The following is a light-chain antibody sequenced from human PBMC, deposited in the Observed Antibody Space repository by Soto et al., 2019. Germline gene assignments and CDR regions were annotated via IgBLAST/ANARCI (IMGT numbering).Light chain of an antibody. Sequence: EIVLTQSPGTLSLSPGERATLSCRASQSVSSSYLAWYQQKPGQAPRLLIYGASSRAIGIPDRFSGSGSGTDFTLTSTRLEPEDFALYYCQQYGSSLVPFGQGTKLEIK. J-gene: IGKJ2*01. CDR3: QQYGSSLVP. V-gene: IGKV3-20*01. CDR1: QSVSSSY. CDR2: GAS.